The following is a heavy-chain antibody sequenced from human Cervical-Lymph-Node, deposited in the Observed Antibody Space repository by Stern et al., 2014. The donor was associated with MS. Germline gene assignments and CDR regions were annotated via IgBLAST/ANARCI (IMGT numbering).Heavy chain of an antibody. CDR1: GYTFTSYY. V-gene: IGHV1-46*01. Sequence: VQLVDSGAEVKKPGASVKVSCTASGYTFTSYYMHWVRQAPGQGLERMGISNPSGGSTSHAQKFQGRVTMTRDTSTSTVYMELSSLRSEDTAVYYCAREVAGHRLGMMDVWGQGTTVTVSS. D-gene: IGHD6-19*01. J-gene: IGHJ6*02. CDR3: AREVAGHRLGMMDV. CDR2: SNPSGGST.